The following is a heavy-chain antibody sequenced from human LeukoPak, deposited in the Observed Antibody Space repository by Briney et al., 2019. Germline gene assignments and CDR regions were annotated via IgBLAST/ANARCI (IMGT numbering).Heavy chain of an antibody. CDR2: IYYSGST. Sequence: PSETLSLTCTVSGDSISSGDYYWSWIRQPPGKGLEWIGYIYYSGSTYYNPSLKSRVTISVDTSKNQFSLKLSSVTAADTAVYYCARGENYDILTGYLFDYWGQGTLVTVSS. CDR1: GDSISSGDYY. V-gene: IGHV4-30-4*01. J-gene: IGHJ4*02. D-gene: IGHD3-9*01. CDR3: ARGENYDILTGYLFDY.